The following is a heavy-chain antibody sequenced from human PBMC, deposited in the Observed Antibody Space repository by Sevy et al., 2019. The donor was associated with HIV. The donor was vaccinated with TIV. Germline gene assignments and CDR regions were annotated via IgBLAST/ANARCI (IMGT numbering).Heavy chain of an antibody. J-gene: IGHJ6*04. CDR1: GFTVSSNY. Sequence: GGSLRLSCAASGFTVSSNYMNWVRQAPGKGLEWVPVIYNGGSTYYADSVKGRFTISRDNSKNTLYLQMNSLRAEDAAVYYCARDGGSRGMDVWGKGTTVTVSS. CDR2: IYNGGST. CDR3: ARDGGSRGMDV. D-gene: IGHD6-13*01. V-gene: IGHV3-66*02.